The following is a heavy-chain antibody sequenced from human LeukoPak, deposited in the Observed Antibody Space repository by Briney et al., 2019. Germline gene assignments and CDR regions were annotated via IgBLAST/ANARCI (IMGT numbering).Heavy chain of an antibody. Sequence: GGSLRLSCVASGFTFDDYGMSWVRQAPGKGLEWVSGINWNGGSTGYADSVKGRFTISRDNAKNSLYLQMNSLRAEDTAVYYCAREVGYSGYDSNIDYWGQGTLVTVSS. V-gene: IGHV3-20*04. CDR3: AREVGYSGYDSNIDY. D-gene: IGHD5-12*01. CDR2: INWNGGST. CDR1: GFTFDDYG. J-gene: IGHJ4*02.